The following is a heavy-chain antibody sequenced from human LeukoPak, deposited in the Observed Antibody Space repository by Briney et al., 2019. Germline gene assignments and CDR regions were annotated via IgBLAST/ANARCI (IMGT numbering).Heavy chain of an antibody. CDR3: ARVNYYDSSGLFDY. CDR2: IYYSGST. V-gene: IGHV4-39*07. CDR1: GGSISSSSYY. D-gene: IGHD3-22*01. J-gene: IGHJ4*02. Sequence: PSETLSLTCTASGGSISSSSYYWGWIRQPPGKGLEWIGSIYYSGSTYYNPSLKSRVTISVDTSKNQFSLKLCSVTAADTAVYYCARVNYYDSSGLFDYWGQGTLVTVSS.